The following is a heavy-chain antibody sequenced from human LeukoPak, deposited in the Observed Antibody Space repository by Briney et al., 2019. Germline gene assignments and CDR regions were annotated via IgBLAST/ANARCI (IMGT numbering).Heavy chain of an antibody. CDR1: GFTFSSYW. Sequence: PGGSLRLSCAASGFTFSSYWMSWVRQAPGKGLEGVANIKQDGSEKYYVDSVKGRFTISRDNAKNSLYLQMNSLRAEDTAVYYCARDLGAAGHDAFDIWGQGTMVTVSS. CDR2: IKQDGSEK. J-gene: IGHJ3*02. CDR3: ARDLGAAGHDAFDI. V-gene: IGHV3-7*01. D-gene: IGHD6-13*01.